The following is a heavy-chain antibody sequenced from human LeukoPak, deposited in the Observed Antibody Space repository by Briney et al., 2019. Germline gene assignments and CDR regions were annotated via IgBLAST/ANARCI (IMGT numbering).Heavy chain of an antibody. J-gene: IGHJ4*02. CDR2: ISAYNGNT. D-gene: IGHD2-15*01. Sequence: GASVKVSCKASGYTFTSYGISWVRQAPGQGLEWMVWISAYNGNTNYAQKLQGRVTMTTDTSTSTAYMELRSLRSDDTAVYYCARDMELGYCSGGSCYSGALEDYWGQGTLVTVSS. V-gene: IGHV1-18*01. CDR3: ARDMELGYCSGGSCYSGALEDY. CDR1: GYTFTSYG.